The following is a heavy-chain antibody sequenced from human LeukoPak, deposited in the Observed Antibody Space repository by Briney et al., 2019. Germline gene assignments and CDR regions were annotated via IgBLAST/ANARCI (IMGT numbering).Heavy chain of an antibody. Sequence: GGSLRLSCAASGLNVSSSYMSWVRQAPGKGLEWVAGNSGGRTNYADSVKGRFTISRDNPKNTLYLQMNSLRAEDTAVYFCAKRGVVIRVILVGFHKQAYYFDSWGQGALVTVSS. D-gene: IGHD3-22*01. CDR1: GLNVSSSY. V-gene: IGHV3-53*01. CDR3: AKRGVVIRVILVGFHKQAYYFDS. CDR2: NSGGRT. J-gene: IGHJ4*02.